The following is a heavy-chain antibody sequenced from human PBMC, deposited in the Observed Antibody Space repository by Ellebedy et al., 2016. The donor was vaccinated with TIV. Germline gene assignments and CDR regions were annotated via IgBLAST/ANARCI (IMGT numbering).Heavy chain of an antibody. CDR1: GFTFSRSA. D-gene: IGHD6-19*01. V-gene: IGHV3-30*02. Sequence: GESLKISCATSGFTFSRSAMHWVRQAPGKGLEWLAFIQVDGSNANYADSVKGRFTISRDNSKNTLYIQVNSLRGDDTAVYYCAKDFSGQWTIDSWGQGTLVTVSS. J-gene: IGHJ4*02. CDR3: AKDFSGQWTIDS. CDR2: IQVDGSNA.